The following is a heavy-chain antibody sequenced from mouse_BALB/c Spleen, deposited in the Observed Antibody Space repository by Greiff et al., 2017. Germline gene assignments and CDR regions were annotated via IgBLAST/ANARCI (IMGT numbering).Heavy chain of an antibody. D-gene: IGHD1-1*01. V-gene: IGHV1-87*01. J-gene: IGHJ1*01. CDR2: IYPGDGDT. CDR3: ARSTTDWYFDV. CDR1: GYTFTSYW. Sequence: VKLQQSGAELARPGASVKLSCKASGYTFTSYWMQWVKQRPGQGLEWIGAIYPGDGDTRYTQKFKGKATLTADKSSSTAYMQLSSLASEDSAVYYCARSTTDWYFDVWGAGTTVTVSS.